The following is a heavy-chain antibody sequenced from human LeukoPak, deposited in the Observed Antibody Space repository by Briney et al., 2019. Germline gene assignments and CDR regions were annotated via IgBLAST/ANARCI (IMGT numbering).Heavy chain of an antibody. CDR1: GFNVTRNY. CDR3: ASRVPLDY. V-gene: IGHV3-66*02. J-gene: IGHJ4*02. Sequence: GGSLILSCAGSGFNVTRNYMSWVRQAPGKGLEWVSLMYSGGETFYADSVKGRLTISRDTSKNTVFLQMNSLREEDTAVYFCASRVPLDYWGQGTLVTVSS. D-gene: IGHD2-2*01. CDR2: MYSGGET.